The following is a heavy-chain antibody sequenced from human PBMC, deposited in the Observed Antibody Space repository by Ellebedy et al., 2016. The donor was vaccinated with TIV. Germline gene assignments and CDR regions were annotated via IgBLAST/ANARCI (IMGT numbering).Heavy chain of an antibody. CDR1: GGSIRSSSYY. V-gene: IGHV4-39*01. Sequence: MPGGSLRLSCTVSGGSIRSSSYYWGWIRQPPGKGLEWIGSIYYSGSTYYNPSLKSRVTISVDTSKNQFSRKLSSVTAADTAVYYCARQGYRGYSYGATYTPFDYWGQGTLVTVSS. J-gene: IGHJ4*02. CDR2: IYYSGST. D-gene: IGHD5-18*01. CDR3: ARQGYRGYSYGATYTPFDY.